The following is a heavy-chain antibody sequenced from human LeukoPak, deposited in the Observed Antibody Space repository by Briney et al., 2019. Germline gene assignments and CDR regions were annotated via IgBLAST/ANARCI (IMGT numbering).Heavy chain of an antibody. CDR1: GFTFSSYW. V-gene: IGHV3-23*01. Sequence: PGGSLRLSCAASGFTFSSYWMSWVRQAPGKGLEWVSGVSGGGATYYADSVKGRFTISRDNSKNTLYLQMNSLRAEDTAVYYCAKDVDYDILTGYPDYWGQGTLVTVSS. J-gene: IGHJ4*02. CDR3: AKDVDYDILTGYPDY. CDR2: VSGGGAT. D-gene: IGHD3-9*01.